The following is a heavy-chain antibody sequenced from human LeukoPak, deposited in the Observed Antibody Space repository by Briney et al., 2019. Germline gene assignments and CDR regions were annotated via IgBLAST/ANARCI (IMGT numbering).Heavy chain of an antibody. CDR3: ARVGVVVVPAAMLSFDYYYYMDV. D-gene: IGHD2-2*01. CDR2: IYYSGST. V-gene: IGHV4-59*01. J-gene: IGHJ6*03. CDR1: GESISGFY. Sequence: SETLSLTCTVSGESISGFYWTWIRQPPGKGLEWIGYIYYSGSTNYNPSLKSRVTISVDTSKNQFSLKLSSVTAADTAVYYCARVGVVVVPAAMLSFDYYYYMDVWGKGTTVTISS.